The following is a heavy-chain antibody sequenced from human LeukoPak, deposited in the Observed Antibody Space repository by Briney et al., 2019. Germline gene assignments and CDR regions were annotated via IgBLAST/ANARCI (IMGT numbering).Heavy chain of an antibody. CDR3: ARHVHSAPMIVVVVTPPYLPDFDL. J-gene: IGHJ2*01. Sequence: SDTLSLTCTVSGRSNSRTSYYWGWIRQPPGKGLEWIGSIYYRGSPYYNPSLKSRVTISVDTSKNQFSLKLSSVTAADTAVYYCARHVHSAPMIVVVVTPPYLPDFDLWGRGTLVTVSS. D-gene: IGHD3-22*01. CDR2: IYYRGSP. V-gene: IGHV4-39*01. CDR1: GRSNSRTSYY.